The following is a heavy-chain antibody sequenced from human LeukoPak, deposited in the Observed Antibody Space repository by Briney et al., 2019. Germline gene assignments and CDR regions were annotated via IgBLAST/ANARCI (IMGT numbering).Heavy chain of an antibody. CDR3: ARDEQWLSRSFDY. CDR1: GHTFTGYY. CDR2: INPNSGGT. J-gene: IGHJ4*02. Sequence: GASVKVSCKASGHTFTGYYMHWVRQAPGQGLEWMGWINPNSGGTNYAQKFQGRATMTRDTSISTAYMELSRLRSDDTAVYYCARDEQWLSRSFDYWGQGTLVTVSS. V-gene: IGHV1-2*02. D-gene: IGHD6-19*01.